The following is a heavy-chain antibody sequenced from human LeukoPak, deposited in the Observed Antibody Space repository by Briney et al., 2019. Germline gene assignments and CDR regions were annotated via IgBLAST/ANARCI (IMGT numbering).Heavy chain of an antibody. CDR3: ARPGIALAGDY. CDR2: INNDGSLT. V-gene: IGHV3-74*01. D-gene: IGHD6-19*01. CDR1: GFTFSSYW. J-gene: IGHJ4*02. Sequence: PAGGSLRLSCAASGFTFSSYWMHWVRQTPGKGLVWVSRINNDGSLTNYADSVKGRFTISRDNAKNTLYLQMNSLRAEDTAVYYGARPGIALAGDYWGQGALVTVSS.